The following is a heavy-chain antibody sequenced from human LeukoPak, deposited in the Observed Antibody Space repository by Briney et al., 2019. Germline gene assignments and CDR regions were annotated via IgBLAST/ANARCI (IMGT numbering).Heavy chain of an antibody. D-gene: IGHD2-21*02. Sequence: GGSLRLSCVASGFTFSDYWTNWVRQAPGKGLEWVAVIWYDGSNKYYADSVKGRFTISRDNSKNTLYLQMNSLRAEDTAVYYCARGGYCGGDCYLEFDYWGQGTLVTVSS. CDR2: IWYDGSNK. CDR3: ARGGYCGGDCYLEFDY. J-gene: IGHJ4*02. V-gene: IGHV3-33*08. CDR1: GFTFSDYW.